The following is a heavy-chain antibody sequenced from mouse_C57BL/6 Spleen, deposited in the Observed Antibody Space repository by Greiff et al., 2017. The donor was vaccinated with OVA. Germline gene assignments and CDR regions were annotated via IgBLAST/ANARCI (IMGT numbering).Heavy chain of an antibody. CDR3: ARKGNLLRYAMDY. CDR1: GYTFTSYW. CDR2: IDPSDSYT. D-gene: IGHD1-1*01. V-gene: IGHV1-50*01. J-gene: IGHJ4*01. Sequence: QVQLQQPGAELVKPGASVKLSCKASGYTFTSYWMQWVKQRPGQGLEWIGEIDPSDSYTNYNQKFKGKATLTVDTSSSTAYMQLSSLTSEDSAVYYCARKGNLLRYAMDYWGQGTSVTVSS.